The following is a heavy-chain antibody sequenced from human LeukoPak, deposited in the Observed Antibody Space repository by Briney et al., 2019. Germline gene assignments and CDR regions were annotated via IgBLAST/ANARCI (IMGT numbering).Heavy chain of an antibody. CDR3: ARDQNDSSGYSGGLDY. D-gene: IGHD3-22*01. V-gene: IGHV3-21*01. Sequence: PGGSLRLSCAAPGFTFTSYTMNWVRQAPGKGLEWVSSISSRSTYIYYADSVKGRFTISRDNAKNSLYLQMNGLRAEGTAVYYCARDQNDSSGYSGGLDYWGQGTLVTVSS. CDR2: ISSRSTYI. J-gene: IGHJ4*02. CDR1: GFTFTSYT.